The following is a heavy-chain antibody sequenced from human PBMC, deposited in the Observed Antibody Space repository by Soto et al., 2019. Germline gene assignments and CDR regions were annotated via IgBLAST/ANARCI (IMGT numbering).Heavy chain of an antibody. Sequence: PRRSLRLACAASGLTFSNTSMTWVRQPPGKGLECVSVIYTAGGTNYADSVKGRFIISRDNSKNTLYLQMNSLRAEDTAVYYCARALPVAKGGFDPWGQGTLVTVSS. D-gene: IGHD2-2*01. CDR3: ARALPVAKGGFDP. V-gene: IGHV3-53*01. CDR1: GLTFSNTS. CDR2: IYTAGGT. J-gene: IGHJ5*02.